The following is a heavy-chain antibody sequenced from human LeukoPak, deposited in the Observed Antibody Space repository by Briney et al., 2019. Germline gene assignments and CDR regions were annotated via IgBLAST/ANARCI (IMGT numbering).Heavy chain of an antibody. J-gene: IGHJ4*02. CDR3: ARRGKRLVGSTKGVDY. Sequence: SETLSLTCTVSGGSISSSSYYWGWIRQPPGKGLEWIGTIYYSGSTYYNPSLKSRVTISVDTSKNQFSLKLSSVTAADTAVYYCARRGKRLVGSTKGVDYWGQGTPVTVSS. CDR1: GGSISSSSYY. D-gene: IGHD1-26*01. CDR2: IYYSGST. V-gene: IGHV4-39*01.